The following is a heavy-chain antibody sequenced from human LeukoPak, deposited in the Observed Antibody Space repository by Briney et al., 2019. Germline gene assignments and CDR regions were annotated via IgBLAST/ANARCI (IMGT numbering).Heavy chain of an antibody. V-gene: IGHV3-11*01. CDR1: GFTFSDYY. CDR2: ISSSGSTI. Sequence: PGGSLRLSCAASGFTFSDYYMSWIRQAPGKGLEWVSYISSSGSTIYYADSVKGRFTISRYNAKNSLYLQMNSLRAEDTAVYYCARVKRGPRSYFDYWGQGTLVTVSS. J-gene: IGHJ4*02. CDR3: ARVKRGPRSYFDY. D-gene: IGHD3-10*01.